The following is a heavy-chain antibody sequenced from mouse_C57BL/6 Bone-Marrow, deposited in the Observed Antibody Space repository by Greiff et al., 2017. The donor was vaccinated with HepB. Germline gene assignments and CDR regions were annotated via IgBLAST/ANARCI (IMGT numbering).Heavy chain of an antibody. CDR2: IYPGDGDT. V-gene: IGHV1-82*01. CDR3: AFYGNYDY. Sequence: VQLQQSGPELVKPGASVKISCKASGYAFSSSWMNWVKQRPGKGLEWIGRIYPGDGDTNYNGKFKGKATMTADKSSSTAYMQLSSLTSEDSAVYTCAFYGNYDYWGQGTTLTVSS. CDR1: GYAFSSSW. J-gene: IGHJ2*01. D-gene: IGHD2-1*01.